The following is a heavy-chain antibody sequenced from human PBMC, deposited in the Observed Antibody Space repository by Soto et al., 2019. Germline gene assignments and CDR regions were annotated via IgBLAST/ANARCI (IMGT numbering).Heavy chain of an antibody. J-gene: IGHJ5*02. CDR1: GYTFTSYG. V-gene: IGHV1-18*01. D-gene: IGHD3-3*01. CDR2: ISAYNGNT. Sequence: ASVKVSCKASGYTFTSYGISWVRQAPGQGLGWMGWISAYNGNTNYAQKLQGRVTMTTDTSTSTAYMELRSLRSDDTAVYYCAREDFWSGYPTHWLDPWGQGTLVTVSS. CDR3: AREDFWSGYPTHWLDP.